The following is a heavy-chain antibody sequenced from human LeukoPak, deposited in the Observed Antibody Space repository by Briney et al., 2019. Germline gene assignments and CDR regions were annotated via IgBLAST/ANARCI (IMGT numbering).Heavy chain of an antibody. D-gene: IGHD6-13*01. CDR2: ISSGGGST. CDR3: AKSRSWYDAFDI. V-gene: IGHV3-23*01. Sequence: GGSLRLSCAASGFTFSSYAMSWVRQAPGKGLEWISAISSGGGSTYYADSVKGRFTISRDNSKNTLYLQMNSLRAEDTAVYYCAKSRSWYDAFDIWGQGTMVTVSS. J-gene: IGHJ3*02. CDR1: GFTFSSYA.